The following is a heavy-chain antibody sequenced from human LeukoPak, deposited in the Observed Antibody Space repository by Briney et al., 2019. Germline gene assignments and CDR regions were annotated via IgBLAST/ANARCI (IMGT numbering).Heavy chain of an antibody. D-gene: IGHD5/OR15-5a*01. J-gene: IGHJ4*02. V-gene: IGHV4-59*01. CDR3: ARAAVSTRSRFGS. Sequence: KTSETLSLTCTVSGGSISSYYWSWIRQPPGKGLEWIAYIYNSGNTNYKPSLKSRVTISVDMSKNQFSLKLSSVTAADTAVYYCARAAVSTRSRFGSWGQGTLVTVSS. CDR2: IYNSGNT. CDR1: GGSISSYY.